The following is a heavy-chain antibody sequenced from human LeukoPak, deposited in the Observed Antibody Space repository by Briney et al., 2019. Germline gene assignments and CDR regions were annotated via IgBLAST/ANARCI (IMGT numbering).Heavy chain of an antibody. D-gene: IGHD3-10*01. CDR2: ISSSSSYI. V-gene: IGHV3-21*01. Sequence: GSLRLSCAASGFTFSSYSMNWVRQAPGKGLEWVSSISSSSSYIYYADSVKGRFTISRDNAKNSLYLQMNGLRAEDTAVYYCLPLYGSGSYPEYWGQGTLVTVSS. CDR1: GFTFSSYS. CDR3: LPLYGSGSYPEY. J-gene: IGHJ4*02.